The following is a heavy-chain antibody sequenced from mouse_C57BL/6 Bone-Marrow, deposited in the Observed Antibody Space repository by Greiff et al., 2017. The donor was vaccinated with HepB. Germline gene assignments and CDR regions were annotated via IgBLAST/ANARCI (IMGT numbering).Heavy chain of an antibody. J-gene: IGHJ2*01. Sequence: QVQLQQSGAEPARPGASVKMSCKASGYTFTSYTMHWVKQRPGQGLEWIGYINPSSGYTKYNQKFKDKATLTADKSSSTAYMQLSSLTSEDSAVYYCAFYDYDYFDYWGQGTTLTVSS. CDR1: GYTFTSYT. D-gene: IGHD2-4*01. V-gene: IGHV1-4*01. CDR2: INPSSGYT. CDR3: AFYDYDYFDY.